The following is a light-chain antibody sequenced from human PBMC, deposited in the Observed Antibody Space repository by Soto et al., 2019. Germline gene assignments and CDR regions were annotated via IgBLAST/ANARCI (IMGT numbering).Light chain of an antibody. Sequence: IVMTQSPATLSVSPGERATLSCRASQNIYSNVAWYQQRPGQAPRLLIYGASSRAAGVPDRFSGSWSGTDFTLTISSLEPEDFAVYFCHQFATSRTFGQGTKV. CDR3: HQFATSRT. CDR1: QNIYSN. CDR2: GAS. V-gene: IGKV3D-15*01. J-gene: IGKJ1*01.